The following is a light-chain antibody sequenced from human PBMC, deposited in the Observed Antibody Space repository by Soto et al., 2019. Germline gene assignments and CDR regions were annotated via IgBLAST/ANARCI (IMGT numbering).Light chain of an antibody. J-gene: IGKJ1*01. V-gene: IGKV3-20*01. Sequence: EIVLTQSPGTLSLSPGEGATLSCRASQSVSTNFFAWYQQKPGQAPRLLIYGASTRATGIPDRFSGSGSGKDFTLTISRLEPEDFAVYYCQQYGRTSWTFGKGTKV. CDR1: QSVSTNF. CDR3: QQYGRTSWT. CDR2: GAS.